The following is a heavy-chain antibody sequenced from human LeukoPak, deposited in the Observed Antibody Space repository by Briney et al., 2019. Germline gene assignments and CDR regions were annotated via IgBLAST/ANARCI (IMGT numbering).Heavy chain of an antibody. CDR3: ARAEDYSYYFDY. V-gene: IGHV3-53*01. CDR1: GFTFSRHW. J-gene: IGHJ4*02. CDR2: IYSGGST. Sequence: GGSLRLSCAASGFTFSRHWMSWVRQAPGKGLEWVSVIYSGGSTYYADSVKGRFTISRDNSKNTLYLQMNSLRAEDTAVYYCARAEDYSYYFDYWGQGTLVTVSS. D-gene: IGHD2-15*01.